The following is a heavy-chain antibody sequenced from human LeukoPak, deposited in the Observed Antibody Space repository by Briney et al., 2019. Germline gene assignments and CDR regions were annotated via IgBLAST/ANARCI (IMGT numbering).Heavy chain of an antibody. CDR2: IYYSGST. CDR3: ARINTVAVAGRYYFDY. D-gene: IGHD6-19*01. J-gene: IGHJ4*02. Sequence: SETLSLTCTVSGGSISSDYWSWIRQPPGKGLEWIGYIYYSGSTNYNPSLKSRVTISVDTSKKQFSLKLRFVTAADTAVYYCARINTVAVAGRYYFDYWGQGTLVTVSS. V-gene: IGHV4-59*01. CDR1: GGSISSDY.